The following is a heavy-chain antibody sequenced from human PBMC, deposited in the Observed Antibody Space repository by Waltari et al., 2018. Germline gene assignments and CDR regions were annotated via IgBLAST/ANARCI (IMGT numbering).Heavy chain of an antibody. CDR1: RGSIRSHY. D-gene: IGHD2-2*01. J-gene: IGHJ6*02. CDR3: ARDRVVPADEPDYYGLDV. V-gene: IGHV4-59*11. Sequence: QVQLQESGPGQVKPSETLSLTCDVSRGSIRSHYWSWIRRPPGKGLEWIGYIYYNGATNYNPSPMSRVTISVDTAKNQFSLKLTSVTAADTAVYYCARDRVVPADEPDYYGLDVWGQGTTVTVSS. CDR2: IYYNGAT.